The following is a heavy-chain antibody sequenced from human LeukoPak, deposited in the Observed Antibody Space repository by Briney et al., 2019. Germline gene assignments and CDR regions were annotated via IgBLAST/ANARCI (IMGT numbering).Heavy chain of an antibody. Sequence: KPSETLSLTCTVSGGSISSYYWSWIRQPPGKGLEWVGYIYYSGSTNYNPSLKSRVTISVDTSKNQFSLKLTSVTAADTAVYYCARGGIVATIVDYWGQGTLVTVSS. CDR2: IYYSGST. D-gene: IGHD5-12*01. CDR1: GGSISSYY. V-gene: IGHV4-59*01. CDR3: ARGGIVATIVDY. J-gene: IGHJ4*02.